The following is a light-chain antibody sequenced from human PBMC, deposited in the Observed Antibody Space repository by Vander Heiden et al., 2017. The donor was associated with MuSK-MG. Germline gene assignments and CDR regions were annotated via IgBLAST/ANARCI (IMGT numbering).Light chain of an antibody. CDR2: DVT. J-gene: IGLJ1*01. CDR1: SSDVGGYNY. V-gene: IGLV2-11*01. CDR3: CSYVVTSKTYV. Sequence: QSALTQPRSVSGSPGQSVTISCTGTSSDVGGYNYVSWYQHHPGKAPKVLIYDVTERPSGVPDRFSGSKSGNTASLTVSGLQAEDEADYYCCSYVVTSKTYVFGTGTTVTVL.